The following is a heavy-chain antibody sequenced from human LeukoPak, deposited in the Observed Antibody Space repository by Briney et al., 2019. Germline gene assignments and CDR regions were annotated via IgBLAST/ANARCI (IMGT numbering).Heavy chain of an antibody. CDR3: ARLGGSYYTY. CDR2: IKQDGGEK. J-gene: IGHJ4*02. Sequence: GTLRLSCIASGFAFSRYWMSWHRQAPGKRLNFVANIKQDGGEKYYVGHLKGRFTISRDNAKNSLFLQMNSLRVEDTAVYYCARLGGSYYTYWGQGTLVTVSS. CDR1: GFAFSRYW. V-gene: IGHV3-7*01. D-gene: IGHD1-26*01.